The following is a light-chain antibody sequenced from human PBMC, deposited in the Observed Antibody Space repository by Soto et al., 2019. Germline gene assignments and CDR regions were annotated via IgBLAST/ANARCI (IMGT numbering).Light chain of an antibody. CDR3: QSYDSSLSGYV. V-gene: IGLV1-40*01. J-gene: IGLJ1*01. CDR2: GNS. Sequence: QSVLTQPPSVSGAPGQRVTISCTGSSSNIGAGYDVHWYQQLPGTAPKVLIYGNSNRPSGVPDRFSGSKSGTSASLAITGLQAVDEADYYCQSYDSSLSGYVFGTGTKLTVL. CDR1: SSNIGAGYD.